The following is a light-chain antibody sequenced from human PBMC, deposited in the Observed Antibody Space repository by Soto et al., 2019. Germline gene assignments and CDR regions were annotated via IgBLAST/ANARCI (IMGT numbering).Light chain of an antibody. CDR2: NDN. V-gene: IGLV1-44*01. CDR1: SSNIESHT. J-gene: IGLJ2*01. CDR3: ATWDDSLNGVV. Sequence: QAVVTQPPSASGTPGQRVTISCSGSSSNIESHTVNWYQQLPGTAPKLLVYNDNQRPSGVPDRFSGSNSGTSASLAVSGLQSEDEADYYCATWDDSLNGVVFGGGTKLTVL.